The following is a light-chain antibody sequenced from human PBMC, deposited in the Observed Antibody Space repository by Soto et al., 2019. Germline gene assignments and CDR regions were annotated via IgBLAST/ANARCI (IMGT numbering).Light chain of an antibody. CDR2: GAS. Sequence: EIVMTQSPATLSVSPGERATLSCRASQSVSSNLAWYQQKPGQAPRLLIYGASTRATGIPARFSGRGSGTEFTLTISSLQSEDFAVYYCQQYNNWPRTFGQGTNVDI. CDR3: QQYNNWPRT. J-gene: IGKJ1*01. V-gene: IGKV3-15*01. CDR1: QSVSSN.